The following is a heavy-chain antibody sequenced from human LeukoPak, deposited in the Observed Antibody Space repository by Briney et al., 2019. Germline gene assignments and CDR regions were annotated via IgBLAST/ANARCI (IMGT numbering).Heavy chain of an antibody. V-gene: IGHV4-34*01. Sequence: SETLSLTCAVPNGSFSLYYWAWIRQPPGKGLEWIGEIDHSGDTNYNPSLQSRLTMSVDTTKEQFSLRLNSVTAADTAIYFCARGPPNGYSYGPFEYWGQGVLVIVSS. CDR2: IDHSGDT. D-gene: IGHD5-18*01. J-gene: IGHJ4*02. CDR3: ARGPPNGYSYGPFEY. CDR1: NGSFSLYY.